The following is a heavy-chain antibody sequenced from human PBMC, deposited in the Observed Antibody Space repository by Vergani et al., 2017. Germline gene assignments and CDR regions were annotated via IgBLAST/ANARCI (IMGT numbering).Heavy chain of an antibody. CDR3: ARDPDVDIVATIPSYYVDY. D-gene: IGHD5-12*01. V-gene: IGHV3-7*01. J-gene: IGHJ4*02. CDR2: IKQDGSEK. CDR1: GFTFSSYW. Sequence: EVQLVESGGGLVQPGGSLRLSCAASGFTFSSYWMSWVRQAPGKGLAWVANIKQDGSEKYYVDSVKGRFTISRDNAKNSLYLQMNSLRAEDTAVYYCARDPDVDIVATIPSYYVDYWGQGTLVTVSS.